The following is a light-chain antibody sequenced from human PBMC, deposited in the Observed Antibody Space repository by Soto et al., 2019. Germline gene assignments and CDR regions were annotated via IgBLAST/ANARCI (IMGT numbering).Light chain of an antibody. J-gene: IGLJ2*01. Sequence: QSVLTQPASVSGSPGQSITISCTRTSSDVGSYNYVSWYQQHPGKAPKLMIYEVRNRPSGVSDRFSGSKSGKTASLTIFGLQAEDEADYYCSSYTTSTTQVFGGGTKLTVL. CDR3: SSYTTSTTQV. CDR2: EVR. V-gene: IGLV2-14*01. CDR1: SSDVGSYNY.